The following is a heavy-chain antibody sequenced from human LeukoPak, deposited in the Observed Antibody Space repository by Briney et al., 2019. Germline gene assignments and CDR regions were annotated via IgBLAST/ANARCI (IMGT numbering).Heavy chain of an antibody. CDR3: ARGGYRLIDFDY. J-gene: IGHJ4*02. D-gene: IGHD3-16*02. CDR2: IYYSGST. V-gene: IGHV4-59*01. Sequence: KPSETLSLTCTVSGGSISSYYWSWIRQPPGKGLEWIGYIYYSGSTNYNPSLKSRVTISVDTSKNQFSLKLSSVTAADTAVYYCARGGYRLIDFDYWGQGTLVTVSS. CDR1: GGSISSYY.